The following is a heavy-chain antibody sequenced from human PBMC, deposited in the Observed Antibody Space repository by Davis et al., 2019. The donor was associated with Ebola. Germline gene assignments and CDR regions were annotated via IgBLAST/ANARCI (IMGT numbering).Heavy chain of an antibody. V-gene: IGHV3-30-3*01. CDR1: GFTFSSYA. J-gene: IGHJ2*01. Sequence: PGGSLRLSCAASGFTFSSYAMHWVRQAPGKGLEWVAVISYDGSNKYYADSVKGRFTISRDNSKNTLYLQMNSLRAEDTAVYYCARDSNLRDGYNSWYFDLWGRGTLVTVSS. D-gene: IGHD5-24*01. CDR3: ARDSNLRDGYNSWYFDL. CDR2: ISYDGSNK.